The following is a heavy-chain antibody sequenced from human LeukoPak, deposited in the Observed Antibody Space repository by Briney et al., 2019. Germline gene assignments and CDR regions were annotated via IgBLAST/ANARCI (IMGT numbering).Heavy chain of an antibody. J-gene: IGHJ4*02. Sequence: GGSLRLSCAASGFTFSDYYMSWIRQAPGEGLEWVSYISSSGSTIYYADSVKGRFTISRDNAKNSLYLQMNSLRAEDTAVYYCARDAFTFGGVIELDYWGQGTLATVSS. CDR2: ISSSGSTI. CDR3: ARDAFTFGGVIELDY. V-gene: IGHV3-11*01. CDR1: GFTFSDYY. D-gene: IGHD3-16*02.